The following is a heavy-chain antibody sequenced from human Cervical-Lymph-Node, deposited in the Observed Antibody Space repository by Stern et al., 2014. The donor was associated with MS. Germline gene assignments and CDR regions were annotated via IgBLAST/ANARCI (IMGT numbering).Heavy chain of an antibody. CDR1: GGTFSSSG. V-gene: IGHV1-69*09. D-gene: IGHD4-17*01. CDR3: ATLGVTTGDFDP. CDR2: IIPILSIT. Sequence: VQLVESGSEVKKPGSSVRVSCKASGGTFSSSGISWVRQAPGQGLEWMGRIIPILSITNYAQNFQGRVTITADKSTSTAYMELSSLRSEDTAVYYCATLGVTTGDFDPWGQGTLVTVS. J-gene: IGHJ5*02.